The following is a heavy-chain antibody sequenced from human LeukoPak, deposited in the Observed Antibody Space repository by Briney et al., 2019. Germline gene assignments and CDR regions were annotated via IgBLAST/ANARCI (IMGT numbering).Heavy chain of an antibody. J-gene: IGHJ5*02. CDR2: IYNSGRT. V-gene: IGHV4-59*12. CDR3: ARSSMVNTATGWFDP. D-gene: IGHD4/OR15-4a*01. CDR1: GDSISSYY. Sequence: SETLSLTCTVSGDSISSYYWSWIRQPPGKGREWIGYIYNSGRTNYNPSLKSRVTMSVDTSKKHMSLKLSSVTAADTAMYYCARSSMVNTATGWFDPWGQGTLVTVSS.